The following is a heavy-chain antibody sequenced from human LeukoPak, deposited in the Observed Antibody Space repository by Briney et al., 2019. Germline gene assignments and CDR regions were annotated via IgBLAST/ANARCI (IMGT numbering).Heavy chain of an antibody. D-gene: IGHD6-13*01. Sequence: SETLSLTCTVSGGSISGYFWSCIRQPPGKGLEWIGYIYYNGATLYSPSLKSRVTMSVDTSKNQFSLKLSSVTAADTAVYYCARHAISSSWHPLPHYFDYWGQGALVTVSS. J-gene: IGHJ4*02. V-gene: IGHV4-59*08. CDR1: GGSISGYF. CDR2: IYYNGAT. CDR3: ARHAISSSWHPLPHYFDY.